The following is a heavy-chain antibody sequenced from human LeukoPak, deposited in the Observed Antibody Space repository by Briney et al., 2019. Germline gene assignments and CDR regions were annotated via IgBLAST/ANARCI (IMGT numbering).Heavy chain of an antibody. V-gene: IGHV3-23*01. CDR1: GFTFSSYA. CDR2: ISGRGGST. CDR3: AKNYGSGSSVKYYYYMDV. D-gene: IGHD3-10*01. Sequence: GGSLRLSCAASGFTFSSYAMSWVRQAPGKGLEWFSAISGRGGSTYYADSVKGRFTISRDNSKNTLYLQMNSLGAEDTAVYYCAKNYGSGSSVKYYYYMDVWGKGTTVTVSS. J-gene: IGHJ6*03.